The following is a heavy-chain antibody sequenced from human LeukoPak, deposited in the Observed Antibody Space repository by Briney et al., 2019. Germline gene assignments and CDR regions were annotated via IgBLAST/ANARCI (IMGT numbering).Heavy chain of an antibody. D-gene: IGHD3-10*01. CDR1: GENFSIYF. CDR2: IYHSGST. CDR3: AGSQRVRGVGDWFDP. J-gene: IGHJ5*02. Sequence: SETLSLTCAVYGENFSIYFYSWIRQPPGKGLEWIGYIYHSGSTYYNPSLKSRVTISVDRSKNQFSLKLSSVTAADTAVYYCAGSQRVRGVGDWFDPWGQGTLVTVSS. V-gene: IGHV4-34*08.